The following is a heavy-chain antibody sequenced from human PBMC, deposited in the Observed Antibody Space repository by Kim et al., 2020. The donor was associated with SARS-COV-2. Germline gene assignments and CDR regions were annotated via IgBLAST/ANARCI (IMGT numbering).Heavy chain of an antibody. CDR1: GGSFSGYY. D-gene: IGHD6-6*01. V-gene: IGHV4-34*01. Sequence: SETLSLTCAVYGGSFSGYYWSWIRQPPGKGLEWIGEINHSGSTNYNPSLKSRVTISVDTSKNQFSLKLSSVTAADTAVYYCARGGHRLYVAARLPFDPWGQGTLVTVSS. J-gene: IGHJ5*02. CDR3: ARGGHRLYVAARLPFDP. CDR2: INHSGST.